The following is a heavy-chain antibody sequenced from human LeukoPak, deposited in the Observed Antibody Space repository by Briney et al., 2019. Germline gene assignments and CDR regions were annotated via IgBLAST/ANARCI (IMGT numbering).Heavy chain of an antibody. J-gene: IGHJ2*01. Sequence: SETLSLACTVSGGSISSYYWSWIRQPPGKGLEWIGYIYYSGTTNYNPSLKSRVTISVDTSKNQFSLKLSSVTAADTAVYYCARHLGYFDLWGRGTLVTVSS. CDR3: ARHLGYFDL. V-gene: IGHV4-59*08. CDR1: GGSISSYY. CDR2: IYYSGTT.